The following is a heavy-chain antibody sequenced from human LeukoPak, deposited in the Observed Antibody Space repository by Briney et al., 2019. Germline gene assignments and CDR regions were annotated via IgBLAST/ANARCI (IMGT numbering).Heavy chain of an antibody. Sequence: GASVKVSCKASGGTFSSYAISWVRQAPGQGLEWMGGIIPIVGTANYAQKFQGRVTITADESTSTAYMELSSLRSEDTAVYYCARGRYCSGGSCYSGADYYYYYGMDVWGKGTTVTVSS. CDR1: GGTFSSYA. D-gene: IGHD2-15*01. J-gene: IGHJ6*04. CDR2: IIPIVGTA. V-gene: IGHV1-69*13. CDR3: ARGRYCSGGSCYSGADYYYYYGMDV.